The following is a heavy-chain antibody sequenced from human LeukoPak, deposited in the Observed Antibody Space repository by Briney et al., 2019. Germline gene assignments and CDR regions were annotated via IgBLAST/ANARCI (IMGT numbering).Heavy chain of an antibody. Sequence: SQTLSLTCTVSGGSISSGSHYWSWIRQPAGKGLEWIGRIYTSGSTNYNPSLKSRVTISVDTSKNQFSLKLSSVTAADTAVYYCARGIGGSYYVYDFDYWGQGTLVTVSS. J-gene: IGHJ4*02. V-gene: IGHV4-61*02. CDR2: IYTSGST. D-gene: IGHD1-26*01. CDR3: ARGIGGSYYVYDFDY. CDR1: GGSISSGSHY.